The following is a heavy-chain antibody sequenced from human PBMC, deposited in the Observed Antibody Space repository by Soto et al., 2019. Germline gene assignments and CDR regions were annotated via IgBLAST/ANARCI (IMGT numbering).Heavy chain of an antibody. J-gene: IGHJ6*03. V-gene: IGHV3-48*01. CDR1: GFTFSSYS. CDR2: ISSSSSTI. Sequence: GGSLRLSCAASGFTFSSYSMNWVRQAPGKGLEWVSYISSSSSTIYYADSVKGRFTISRDNAKNSLYLQMNSLRAEDTAVYYCARPSEHYSGYDYYYYMDVWGKGTTVTVSS. D-gene: IGHD5-12*01. CDR3: ARPSEHYSGYDYYYYMDV.